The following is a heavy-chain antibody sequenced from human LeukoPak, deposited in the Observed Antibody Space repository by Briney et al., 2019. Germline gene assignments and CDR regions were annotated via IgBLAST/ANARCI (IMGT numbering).Heavy chain of an antibody. D-gene: IGHD6-13*01. CDR2: INPNSGGT. CDR3: ARTLYIAAAPGGFDY. V-gene: IGHV1-2*02. J-gene: IGHJ4*02. CDR1: GYTFTGYY. Sequence: GASVKVSCKASGYTFTGYYMHWVRQAPGQGLEWMGWINPNSGGTNYAQKFQGRVAMTRDTSTGTVYMGLSRLRSDDTAVYYCARTLYIAAAPGGFDYWGQGTLVTVSS.